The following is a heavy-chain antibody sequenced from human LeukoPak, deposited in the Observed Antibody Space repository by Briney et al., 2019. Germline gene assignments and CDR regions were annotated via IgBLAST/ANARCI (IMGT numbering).Heavy chain of an antibody. CDR1: GFTFSSYG. D-gene: IGHD3-22*01. Sequence: PGRSLRLSCAASGFTFSSYGMHWVRQAPGKGLEWVAVIWYDGSNKYYADSVKGRFTISRDNSKNTLYLQMNSLRAEDTAVYYCARASGYSAEYFQHWGQGTLVTVSS. CDR2: IWYDGSNK. V-gene: IGHV3-33*01. CDR3: ARASGYSAEYFQH. J-gene: IGHJ1*01.